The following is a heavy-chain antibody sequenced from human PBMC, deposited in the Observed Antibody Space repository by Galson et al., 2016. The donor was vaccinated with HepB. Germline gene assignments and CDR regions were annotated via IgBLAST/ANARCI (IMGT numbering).Heavy chain of an antibody. Sequence: SETLSLTCAVDGGSFSNYYWTWIRQPPGKGLEWSGEIIDSGSTNYNPSLKSRATPSADTSKNQFSLKLNSVTAADTAIYYCARGRLGPYYYDSSGYYYFEYWGQGSQVTVAS. CDR1: GGSFSNYY. V-gene: IGHV4-34*01. CDR2: IIDSGST. J-gene: IGHJ4*02. D-gene: IGHD3-22*01. CDR3: ARGRLGPYYYDSSGYYYFEY.